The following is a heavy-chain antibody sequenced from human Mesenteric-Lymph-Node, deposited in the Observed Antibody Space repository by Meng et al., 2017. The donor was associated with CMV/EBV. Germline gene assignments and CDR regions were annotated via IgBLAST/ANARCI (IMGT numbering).Heavy chain of an antibody. CDR3: ARGRGDRSRYFDL. Sequence: ISGGSISSGGYYWSWIRQPPGKGLEWIGEINHSGSTNYNPSLKSRVTISVDTSKNQFSLKLSSVTAADTAVYYCARGRGDRSRYFDLWGRGTLVTVSS. CDR1: GGSISSGGYY. V-gene: IGHV4-34*01. J-gene: IGHJ2*01. CDR2: INHSGST. D-gene: IGHD3-16*01.